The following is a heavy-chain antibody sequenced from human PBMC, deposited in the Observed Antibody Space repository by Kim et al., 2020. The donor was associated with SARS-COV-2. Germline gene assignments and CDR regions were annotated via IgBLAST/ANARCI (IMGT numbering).Heavy chain of an antibody. V-gene: IGHV3-23*05. Sequence: GGSLRLSCAASGFTFRRRAMSWVRQVPGKGLEWIASVNNNNNPYYADSVKGRFTVSRDNTKDTFYLQMNSLRADDTALYYCAKDHPSSGWPTFDSWGKGT. CDR2: VNNNNNP. J-gene: IGHJ4*02. CDR3: AKDHPSSGWPTFDS. D-gene: IGHD6-19*01. CDR1: GFTFRRRA.